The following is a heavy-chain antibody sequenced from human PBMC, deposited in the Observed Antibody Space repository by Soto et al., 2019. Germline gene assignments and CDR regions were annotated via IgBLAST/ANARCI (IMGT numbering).Heavy chain of an antibody. D-gene: IGHD3-3*01. CDR2: IYYSGST. CDR3: ARVVVTIFGVVSLDWYFDL. J-gene: IGHJ2*01. V-gene: IGHV4-31*03. CDR1: GGSISSGGYY. Sequence: QVQLQESGPGLVKPSQTLSLTCTVSGGSISSGGYYWSWIRQHPGKGLEWIGYIYYSGSTYYNPSLKSRVTISVDTSKNQFSLKLSSVTAADTAVYYCARVVVTIFGVVSLDWYFDLWGRGTLVTVSS.